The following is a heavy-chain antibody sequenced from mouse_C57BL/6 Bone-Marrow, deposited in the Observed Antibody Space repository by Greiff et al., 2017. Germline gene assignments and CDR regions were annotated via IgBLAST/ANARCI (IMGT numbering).Heavy chain of an antibody. Sequence: QVQLQQSGPGLVQPSQSLSITCTVSGFSLTSYGVHWVRQSPGKGLEWLGVIWSGGSTDYNAAFISRLSISKDNSKSQVFFKMNSLQADDTAIYYCARYGYFYYFDYWGQGTTLTVSS. V-gene: IGHV2-2*01. CDR1: GFSLTSYG. CDR2: IWSGGST. D-gene: IGHD2-2*01. CDR3: ARYGYFYYFDY. J-gene: IGHJ2*01.